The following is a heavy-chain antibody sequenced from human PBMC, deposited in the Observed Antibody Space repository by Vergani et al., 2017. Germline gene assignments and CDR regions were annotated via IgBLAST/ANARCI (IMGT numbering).Heavy chain of an antibody. J-gene: IGHJ6*02. Sequence: EVQLVESGGGLVQPGRSLRLSCAASGFTFSSYSMNWVRQAPGKGLEWGSYISSSSSTIYYADSVKGRFTSSRDNAKNSLYLQMNSLRDEDTAVYYCARDSPCSGSRGMDVWGQGTAVTVSS. V-gene: IGHV3-48*02. CDR2: ISSSSSTI. D-gene: IGHD1-26*01. CDR3: ARDSPCSGSRGMDV. CDR1: GFTFSSYS.